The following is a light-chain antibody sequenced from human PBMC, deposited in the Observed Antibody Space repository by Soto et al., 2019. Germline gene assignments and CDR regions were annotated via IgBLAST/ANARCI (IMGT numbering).Light chain of an antibody. V-gene: IGKV1-5*01. Sequence: DIQMTQSPSTLYASVGDRVTMTCRASQSISTWLAWYQQKPGKAPKFLIYDASSLESGVPSRFSDSGSGTEFTLTISSLQPDDFATYYCQQYNNYSPWTFGQGTKVEIK. CDR2: DAS. CDR1: QSISTW. J-gene: IGKJ1*01. CDR3: QQYNNYSPWT.